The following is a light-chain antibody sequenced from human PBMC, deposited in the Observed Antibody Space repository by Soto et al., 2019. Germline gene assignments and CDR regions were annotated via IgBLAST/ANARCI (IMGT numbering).Light chain of an antibody. J-gene: IGKJ1*01. V-gene: IGKV1-5*01. CDR2: DAS. Sequence: DIQMTQSPSTLSASVGDRVTITCRASQSISSWLAWYQQKPGKAPKLLIYDASSLESGVPSRFSGSGCGTEFTLTISSLQPDDFATYYCQQYNSYSTFGQGTKV. CDR1: QSISSW. CDR3: QQYNSYST.